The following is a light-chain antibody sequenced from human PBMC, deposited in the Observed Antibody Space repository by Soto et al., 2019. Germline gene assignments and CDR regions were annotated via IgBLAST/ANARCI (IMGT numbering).Light chain of an antibody. CDR2: EVA. J-gene: IGLJ1*01. CDR1: SSDIGGYNF. CDR3: SSYTSGSTFV. V-gene: IGLV2-14*03. Sequence: QSVLTQPASVSGSPGQSITISCTGTSSDIGGYNFVSWYQQHPGRAPKLLIYEVASRPSGVSDRFSGSKSDNTASLTISGLQAEDEADYYCSSYTSGSTFVFGTGTKVTVL.